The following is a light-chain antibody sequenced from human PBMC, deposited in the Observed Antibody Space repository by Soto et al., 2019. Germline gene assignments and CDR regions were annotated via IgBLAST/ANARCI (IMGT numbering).Light chain of an antibody. CDR3: QQYGSSPYT. CDR1: QSVSSSY. CDR2: GAS. J-gene: IGKJ2*01. Sequence: EIVLTQSPGTLYLSPGDRATLSCRASQSVSSSYLAWYQQKPGQAPKLLIYGASSMATGIPDRFRGSGSVTDFTLTISRLEPEDFAMYYCQQYGSSPYTFGQGTQLEIK. V-gene: IGKV3-20*01.